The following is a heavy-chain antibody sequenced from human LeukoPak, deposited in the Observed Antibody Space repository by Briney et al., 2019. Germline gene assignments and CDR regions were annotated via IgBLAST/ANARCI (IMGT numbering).Heavy chain of an antibody. CDR3: ARSQSSSLIDY. D-gene: IGHD6-13*01. V-gene: IGHV3-33*01. CDR1: GFSFSAYG. CDR2: IWYDGGSK. J-gene: IGHJ4*02. Sequence: PGGSLRLSCVASGFSFSAYGVHWVRQAPGKGLEWVAVIWYDGGSKDYADSVKGRFTFSRDNSKNTLYLQMNSLTVEDTAVYYCARSQSSSLIDYWGQGTLVTVSS.